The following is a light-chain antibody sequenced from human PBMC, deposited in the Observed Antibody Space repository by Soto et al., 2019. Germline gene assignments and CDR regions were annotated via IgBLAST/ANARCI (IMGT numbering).Light chain of an antibody. Sequence: SYELTQPPSVSVAPGQTAMVTCGGNNIGNESVHWYQQRPGQAPVLVVYDDTDRSSGIPERFSGSKSGNTATLTISRVEAGDEADYYCQVWDSSGDDTSDRTSNRWVFGGGTKVTVL. CDR2: DDT. CDR1: NIGNES. V-gene: IGLV3-21*02. J-gene: IGLJ3*02. CDR3: QVWDSSGDDTSDRTSNRWV.